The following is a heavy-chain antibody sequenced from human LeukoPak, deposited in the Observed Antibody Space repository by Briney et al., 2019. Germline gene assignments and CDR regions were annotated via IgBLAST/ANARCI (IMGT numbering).Heavy chain of an antibody. CDR2: IYTSGST. V-gene: IGHV4-61*02. D-gene: IGHD3-22*01. CDR3: ASWVVAVQTYYYDSSGYYGDY. Sequence: SETLSLTCTVSGGSISSGSYYWSWIRQPAGKGLEWIGRIYTSGSTNYNPSLKSRVTISVDTSKNQFSLKLSSVTAADTAVYYCASWVVAVQTYYYDSSGYYGDYWGQGTLVTVSS. J-gene: IGHJ4*02. CDR1: GGSISSGSYY.